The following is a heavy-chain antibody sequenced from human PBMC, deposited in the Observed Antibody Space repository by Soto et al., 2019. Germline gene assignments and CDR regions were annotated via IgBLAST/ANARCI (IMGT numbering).Heavy chain of an antibody. Sequence: GGSLRLSCATPGFTFCRYAMSWVRQAPGKGVGGGLAISGSGGRTYYAGSVQGRLTISRDNAKNTLYLQMNSLRAEDTAVYYCVRGDGDYNDGNGYLARHWGQGTLVTVSS. CDR2: ISGSGGRT. V-gene: IGHV3-23*01. CDR3: VRGDGDYNDGNGYLARH. J-gene: IGHJ4*02. CDR1: GFTFCRYA. D-gene: IGHD5-18*01.